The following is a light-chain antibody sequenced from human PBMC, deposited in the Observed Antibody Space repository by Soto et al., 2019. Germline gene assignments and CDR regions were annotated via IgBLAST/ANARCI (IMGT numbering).Light chain of an antibody. J-gene: IGLJ3*02. Sequence: LTQPHSVSESPGKTVTISCTRSSGSIASNFVQWYQQRPGSSPTTVLYEDNQRPSGVPDRFSGSIDSSSNSASLTISGLETEDEADYYCQSYDSSNWVFGGGTQLTVL. CDR1: SGSIASNF. V-gene: IGLV6-57*01. CDR3: QSYDSSNWV. CDR2: EDN.